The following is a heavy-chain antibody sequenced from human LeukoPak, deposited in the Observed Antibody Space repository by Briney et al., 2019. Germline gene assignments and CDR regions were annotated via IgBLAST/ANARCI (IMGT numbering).Heavy chain of an antibody. Sequence: SETLSLTCTVSGGSISSYYWSWIRQPPGKGLEWIGYIYHSESTYFNPSLKSRVTISVDRSKNQFSLKLSSVTAADTAVYYCARDSFSRSYSDPWGQGTLVTVSS. CDR1: GGSISSYY. V-gene: IGHV4-59*12. J-gene: IGHJ5*02. D-gene: IGHD1-26*01. CDR2: IYHSEST. CDR3: ARDSFSRSYSDP.